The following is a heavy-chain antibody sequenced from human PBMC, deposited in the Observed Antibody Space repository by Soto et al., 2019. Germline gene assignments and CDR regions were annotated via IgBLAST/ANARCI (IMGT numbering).Heavy chain of an antibody. CDR2: VRNKANSYTT. CDR1: GFTFSDHY. V-gene: IGHV3-72*01. D-gene: IGHD1-7*01. Sequence: EVQLVESGGGLVQPGGSLRLSCAASGFTFSDHYMDWVRQAPGKGLEWIGRVRNKANSYTTEYAASVKGRFTISRDDSKNSLYLQMNSLKTEDTAVYYCAKTFGDNWDSHYFDCWGQGTLDTVSS. J-gene: IGHJ4*02. CDR3: AKTFGDNWDSHYFDC.